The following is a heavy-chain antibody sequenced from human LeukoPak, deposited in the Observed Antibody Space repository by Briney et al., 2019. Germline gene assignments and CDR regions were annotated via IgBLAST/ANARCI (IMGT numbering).Heavy chain of an antibody. CDR3: ARVAYGSGSRLIDC. D-gene: IGHD3-10*01. CDR2: IYTSGST. CDR1: GGSICSYY. Sequence: SETLSLTCTVSGGSICSYYWSWIREPAGKGVEWIGRIYTSGSTNYNPSLKSRVTMSVDTSKNQFSLKLSSVTAADTAVYYCARVAYGSGSRLIDCWGQGTLVTISS. J-gene: IGHJ4*02. V-gene: IGHV4-4*07.